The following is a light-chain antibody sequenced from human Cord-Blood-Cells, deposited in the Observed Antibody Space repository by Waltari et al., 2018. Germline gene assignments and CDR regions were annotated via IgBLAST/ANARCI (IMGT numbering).Light chain of an antibody. Sequence: QSALTQPAAASGSPGQSITIYCTGTSNDVGGYNYVSWYQQHPGKPPKLILYDVSNRPSGVSNRFSGSKSGNTASLTSSGLQAEDEADYYCSSNTSGRTYVVGTGTKVTVL. J-gene: IGLJ1*01. CDR1: SNDVGGYNY. CDR3: SSNTSGRTYV. CDR2: DVS. V-gene: IGLV2-14*01.